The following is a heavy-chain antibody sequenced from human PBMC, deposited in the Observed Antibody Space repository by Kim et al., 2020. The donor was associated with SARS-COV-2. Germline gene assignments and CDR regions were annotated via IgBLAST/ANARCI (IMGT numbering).Heavy chain of an antibody. CDR2: ISWNSGSI. CDR3: AKDSKQSGYYYPFDY. Sequence: GGSQRLSCAASGFTFDDYAMHWVRQAPGKGLEWVSGISWNSGSIGYADSVKGRFTISRDNAKNSLYLQMNSLRAEDTALYYCAKDSKQSGYYYPFDYWGQGTLVTVSS. CDR1: GFTFDDYA. V-gene: IGHV3-9*01. J-gene: IGHJ4*02. D-gene: IGHD3-22*01.